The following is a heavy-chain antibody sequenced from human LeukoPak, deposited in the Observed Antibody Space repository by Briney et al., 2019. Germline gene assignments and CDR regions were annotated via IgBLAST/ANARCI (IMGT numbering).Heavy chain of an antibody. CDR3: ARDTRPDYYDSRNAFDI. J-gene: IGHJ3*02. CDR2: ISGSGGGT. Sequence: PGGSLRLSCGVSGFTFTNYGMIWVRQAPGKGLEGVSSISGSGGGTFYADSVKGRFTISRDNSKNSLYLQMNSLRAEDTAVYYCARDTRPDYYDSRNAFDIWGQGTMVTVSS. CDR1: GFTFTNYG. V-gene: IGHV3-23*01. D-gene: IGHD3-22*01.